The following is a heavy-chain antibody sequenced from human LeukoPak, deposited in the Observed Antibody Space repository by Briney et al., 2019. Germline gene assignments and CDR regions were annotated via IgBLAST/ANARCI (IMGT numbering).Heavy chain of an antibody. J-gene: IGHJ6*02. V-gene: IGHV5-51*01. D-gene: IGHD3-3*01. CDR2: IHPYASDT. CDR3: ARLFEWGVWTQYYYAMDV. Sequence: GESLKISCNVSGYTFTSYWIGWVRQGTGQGLQWMGSIHPYASDTKYSPSFQGHVTISADKSINTAYLQWNSLKASDTAIYYCARLFEWGVWTQYYYAMDVWGLGTAVTGSS. CDR1: GYTFTSYW.